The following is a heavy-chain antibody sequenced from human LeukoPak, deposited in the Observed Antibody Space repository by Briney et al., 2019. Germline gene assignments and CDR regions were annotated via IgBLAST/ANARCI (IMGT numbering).Heavy chain of an antibody. CDR1: GYTFTGYY. CDR2: IAPNSGGT. J-gene: IGHJ4*02. Sequence: ASVKVSCEASGYTFTGYYMHWVRQAPPQGLEWMGCIAPNSGGTNYAQKFQGRVTMTRDTSINTAYMERSRLTSDDTAVYYCAREYGRSSGRLYDYWGLGTLVTVSS. V-gene: IGHV1-2*02. D-gene: IGHD6-6*01. CDR3: AREYGRSSGRLYDY.